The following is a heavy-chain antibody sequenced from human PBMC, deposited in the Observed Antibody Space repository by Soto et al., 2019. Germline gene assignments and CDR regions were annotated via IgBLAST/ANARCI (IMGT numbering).Heavy chain of an antibody. Sequence: ASVKVSCKVSGYTLTELSIHWVRQAPGKGLEWMGGFDPEDGETIYARKFQGRVTMTEDTSTDTAYIELSSLRSEDTAEYYCARVWEVEGLGRDGYNYGPFDYWGQGTLVTVSS. CDR3: ARVWEVEGLGRDGYNYGPFDY. J-gene: IGHJ4*02. D-gene: IGHD5-12*01. CDR1: GYTLTELS. V-gene: IGHV1-24*01. CDR2: FDPEDGET.